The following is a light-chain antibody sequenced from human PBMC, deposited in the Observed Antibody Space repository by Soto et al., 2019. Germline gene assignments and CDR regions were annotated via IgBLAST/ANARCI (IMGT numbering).Light chain of an antibody. CDR1: SSNIGAGYD. CDR2: GNS. V-gene: IGLV1-40*01. J-gene: IGLJ1*01. Sequence: QSVLTQPPSVSGAPGQRVTFSCTGSSSNIGAGYDVHWYQQLPGTAPKLLIYGNSNRPSGVPDRFSGSKSGTSASLAITGLQAEDEADYYCQSYDTSLSGYDFGTGTKLTVL. CDR3: QSYDTSLSGYD.